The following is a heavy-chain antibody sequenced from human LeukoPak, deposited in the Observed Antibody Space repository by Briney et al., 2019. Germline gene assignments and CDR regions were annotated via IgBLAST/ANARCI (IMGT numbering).Heavy chain of an antibody. CDR1: GDSVSRNSAA. CDR2: TYYRSRWYN. J-gene: IGHJ4*02. Sequence: PSQTLSLTCAISGDSVSRNSAAWNWIRQSPSRGLEWLGRTYYRSRWYNDYAFSVQSRITINPDTSRNQFSLQLSSVTPEDTAVYYCASGGSYSFHYWGQGILVTVSS. V-gene: IGHV6-1*01. D-gene: IGHD3-10*01. CDR3: ASGGSYSFHY.